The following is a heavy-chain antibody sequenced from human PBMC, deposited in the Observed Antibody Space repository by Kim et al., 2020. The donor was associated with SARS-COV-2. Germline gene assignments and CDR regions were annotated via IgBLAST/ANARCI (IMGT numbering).Heavy chain of an antibody. D-gene: IGHD1-1*01. V-gene: IGHV4-59*01. CDR1: GGSISSYY. J-gene: IGHJ5*02. CDR3: ARSTRAALNWFDP. CDR2: IYYSGST. Sequence: SETLSLTCTVSGGSISSYYWSWIRQPPGKGLEWIGYIYYSGSTNYNPSLKSRVTISVDTSKNQFSLKLSSVTAADTAVYYCARSTRAALNWFDPWGQGTL.